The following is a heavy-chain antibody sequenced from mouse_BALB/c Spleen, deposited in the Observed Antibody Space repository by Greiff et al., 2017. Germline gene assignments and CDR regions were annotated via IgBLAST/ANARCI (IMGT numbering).Heavy chain of an antibody. J-gene: IGHJ4*01. CDR2: INPSNGRT. CDR3: ARRGLGYGNIYYAMDY. Sequence: QVQLQQPGAELVKPGASVKLSCKASGYTFTSYWMHWVKQRPGQGLEWIGEINPSNGRTNYNEKFKSKATLTVDKSSSTAYMQLSSLTSEDSAVYYCARRGLGYGNIYYAMDYWGQENSVTVSS. CDR1: GYTFTSYW. D-gene: IGHD2-1*01. V-gene: IGHV1S81*02.